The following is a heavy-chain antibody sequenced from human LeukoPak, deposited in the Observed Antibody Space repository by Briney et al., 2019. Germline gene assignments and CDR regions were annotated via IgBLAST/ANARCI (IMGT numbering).Heavy chain of an antibody. CDR2: IHYSGST. V-gene: IGHV4-59*01. CDR1: GGSISSYY. CDR3: ARLTGYSSESWFDP. J-gene: IGHJ5*02. Sequence: PSETLSLTCTVSGGSISSYYWSWIRQPPGKGLEWIGYIHYSGSTNYNPSLKSRVTISVDTSKNQFSLKLSSVTAADTAVYYCARLTGYSSESWFDPWGQGTLVTVSS. D-gene: IGHD3-9*01.